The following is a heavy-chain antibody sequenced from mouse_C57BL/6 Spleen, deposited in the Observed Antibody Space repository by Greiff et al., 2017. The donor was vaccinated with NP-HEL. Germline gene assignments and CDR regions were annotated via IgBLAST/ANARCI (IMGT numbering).Heavy chain of an antibody. J-gene: IGHJ2*01. CDR1: GYTFTSYG. CDR2: IYPRSGNT. V-gene: IGHV1-81*01. Sequence: VQLQQSGAELARPGASVKLSCKASGYTFTSYGISWVKQRTGQGLEWIGEIYPRSGNTYYNEKFKGKATLTADKSSSTAYMELRSLTSEDSAVYFCARWNYGRYYFDYWGQGTTLTVSS. CDR3: ARWNYGRYYFDY. D-gene: IGHD1-1*01.